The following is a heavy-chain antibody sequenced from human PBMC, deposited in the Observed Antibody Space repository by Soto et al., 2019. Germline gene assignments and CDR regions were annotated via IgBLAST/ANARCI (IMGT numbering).Heavy chain of an antibody. J-gene: IGHJ4*02. CDR1: GYSFATYG. D-gene: IGHD3-22*01. V-gene: IGHV1-18*04. CDR2: ISAHNGDT. CDR3: ATEPIYYNDGSGYYPLGH. Sequence: QVQLVQSGAEVKKPGASVKVSCNASGYSFATYGFSWVRQAPGQGLECVGWISAHNGDTHYSQKFRGRVTLTTDTSTNTGKRELRSLTSDDTAVYFCATEPIYYNDGSGYYPLGHWGQGTLVTVSS.